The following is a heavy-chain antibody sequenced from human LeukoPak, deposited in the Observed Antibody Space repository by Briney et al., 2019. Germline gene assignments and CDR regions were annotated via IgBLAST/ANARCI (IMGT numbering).Heavy chain of an antibody. CDR2: INHSGST. CDR3: ARDAYYYGSGSYSKHPLDY. Sequence: KASETLSLTCAVYGGSFSGYYWSWIRQPPGKGLEWIGEINHSGSTNYNPSLKSRVTISVDTSKNQFSLKLSSVTAADTAVYYCARDAYYYGSGSYSKHPLDYWGQGTLVTVSS. CDR1: GGSFSGYY. J-gene: IGHJ4*02. D-gene: IGHD3-10*01. V-gene: IGHV4-34*01.